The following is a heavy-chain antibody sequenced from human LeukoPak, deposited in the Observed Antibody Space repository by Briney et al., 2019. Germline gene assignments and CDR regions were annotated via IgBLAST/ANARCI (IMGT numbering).Heavy chain of an antibody. D-gene: IGHD3-10*01. CDR2: INAGNGNT. J-gene: IGHJ5*02. V-gene: IGHV1-3*01. CDR3: ANSRSGNFDP. Sequence: ASVKVSCKASGYTFTSYGISWVRQAPGQRLEWMGWINAGNGNTKYSQKFQGRVTITRDTSASTAYMELSSLRSEDTAVYYCANSRSGNFDPWGQGTLVTVSS. CDR1: GYTFTSYG.